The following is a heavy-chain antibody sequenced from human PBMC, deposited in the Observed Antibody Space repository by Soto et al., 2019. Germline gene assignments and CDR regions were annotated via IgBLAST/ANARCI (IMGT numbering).Heavy chain of an antibody. Sequence: ASVKVSCRASGYTFTSYGISWVRQAPGQGLEWMGWISAYNGNTNYAQKLQGRVTMTTDTSTRTAYMELRSLRSDDTAVYYCARDLPYYYDSSGQGLYNWFDPWGQGTLVTVSS. CDR3: ARDLPYYYDSSGQGLYNWFDP. CDR2: ISAYNGNT. J-gene: IGHJ5*02. D-gene: IGHD3-22*01. CDR1: GYTFTSYG. V-gene: IGHV1-18*01.